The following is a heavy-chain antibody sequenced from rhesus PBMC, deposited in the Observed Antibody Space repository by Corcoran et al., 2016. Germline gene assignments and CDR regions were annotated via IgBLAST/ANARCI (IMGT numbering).Heavy chain of an antibody. CDR3: SRFDV. CDR1: GFTFSIYG. CDR2: ISSNGRKK. J-gene: IGHJ5-1*01. V-gene: IGHV3-54*02. Sequence: EEQMVESGGGLVQPGGSLRLSCAASGFTFSIYGIHWVRQAPGKGLEWVAVISSNGRKKQYADLVKDRFTISRDNSNNILYLQMNNLKLEDTAVYYCSRFDVWGPGVLVIVSS.